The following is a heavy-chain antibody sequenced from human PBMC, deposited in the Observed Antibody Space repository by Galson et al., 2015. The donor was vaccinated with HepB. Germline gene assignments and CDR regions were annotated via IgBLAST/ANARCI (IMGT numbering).Heavy chain of an antibody. J-gene: IGHJ6*03. CDR2: ISIDGSDE. V-gene: IGHV3-30-3*01. CDR3: ARAGGSYCSGASCQYYYYMDV. Sequence: ASGFTFSSYTMHWVRQAPGKGLQWVAIISIDGSDEYYADSVKGRFTISRDNSRDTLYLQMNSLRADDTAVYYCARAGGSYCSGASCQYYYYMDVWGKGTTVTVSS. D-gene: IGHD2-15*01. CDR1: GFTFSSYT.